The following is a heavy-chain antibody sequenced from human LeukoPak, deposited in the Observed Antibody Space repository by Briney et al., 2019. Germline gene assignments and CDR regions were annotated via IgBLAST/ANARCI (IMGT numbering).Heavy chain of an antibody. CDR1: GFTFSSYG. J-gene: IGHJ6*02. Sequence: GGSLRLSCEASGFTFSSYGMHWVRQAPGKGLEWVAVISYDGSNKYYADFVKGRFTISRDNSKNTLYLQMNSQRAEDTAVYYCAKRRGVGATYYYGMDVWGQGTTVTVSS. D-gene: IGHD1-26*01. V-gene: IGHV3-30*18. CDR2: ISYDGSNK. CDR3: AKRRGVGATYYYGMDV.